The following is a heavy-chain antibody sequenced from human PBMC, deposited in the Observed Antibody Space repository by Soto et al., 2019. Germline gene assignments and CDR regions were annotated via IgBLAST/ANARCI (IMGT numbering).Heavy chain of an antibody. Sequence: QVQLVQSGAEVKKPGSSVKVSCKASGGTFSSYAISWVRQAPGQGLEWMGGIIPIFGAANYAQKFQGRVTITADESTTTAYMELSSLRSKDTAVYDCARVSPAAMVLIDWGQGTLVTVSS. CDR1: GGTFSSYA. CDR2: IIPIFGAA. D-gene: IGHD2-2*01. CDR3: ARVSPAAMVLID. V-gene: IGHV1-69*12. J-gene: IGHJ4*02.